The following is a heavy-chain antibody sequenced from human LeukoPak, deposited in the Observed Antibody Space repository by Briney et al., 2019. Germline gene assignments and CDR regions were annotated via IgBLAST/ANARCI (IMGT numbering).Heavy chain of an antibody. CDR1: GYTFTSYG. Sequence: GASVKVSCKASGYTFTSYGISWVRQAPGQGLEWMGWISAYNGSTNYAQKLQGRVTMTTDTSTSTAYMELRSLRSDDTAVYYCARGARLRITIFGVVVRGFDYWGQGTLVTVSS. D-gene: IGHD3-3*01. CDR2: ISAYNGST. V-gene: IGHV1-18*01. CDR3: ARGARLRITIFGVVVRGFDY. J-gene: IGHJ4*02.